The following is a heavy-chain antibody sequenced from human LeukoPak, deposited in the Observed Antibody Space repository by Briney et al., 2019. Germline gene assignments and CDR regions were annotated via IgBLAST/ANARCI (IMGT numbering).Heavy chain of an antibody. D-gene: IGHD6-19*01. CDR3: VGSSGWWGFDY. CDR2: IKQDGSEK. Sequence: GGSLRLSCAASGFTFSSYGMSWVRQAPGKGLEWVANIKQDGSEKYYVDSVRDRFTISRDNAKNSLYLQMNSLRAEDTAIYYCVGSSGWWGFDYWGQGTLVTVSS. CDR1: GFTFSSYG. J-gene: IGHJ4*02. V-gene: IGHV3-7*01.